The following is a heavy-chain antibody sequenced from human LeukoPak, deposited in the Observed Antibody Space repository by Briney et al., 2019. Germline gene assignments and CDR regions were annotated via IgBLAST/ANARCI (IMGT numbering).Heavy chain of an antibody. CDR2: ISYDGSNK. Sequence: GGSLRLSCAASGFTFSSYGMHWVRQAPGKGLEWVAVISYDGSNKYYADSVKGRFTISRDNSKNTLYLQMNSLRAEDTAVYYCAKETWMVRGVITGSDYWGQGTLVTVSS. D-gene: IGHD3-10*01. CDR1: GFTFSSYG. CDR3: AKETWMVRGVITGSDY. J-gene: IGHJ4*02. V-gene: IGHV3-30*18.